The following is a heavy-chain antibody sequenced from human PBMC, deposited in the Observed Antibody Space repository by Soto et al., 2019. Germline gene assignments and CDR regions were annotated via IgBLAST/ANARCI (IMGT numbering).Heavy chain of an antibody. Sequence: QVQLVQSGAEVKKPGASVKVSCKASGYTFTSYDINWSRQATGQGLEWMGWMNPNSGNTGYAQKFQGRVTMTRNSSISTAYMELSSLRSEDTAVYYCARVTGSYGDYAALGYYYYYMDVWGKGTTVTVSS. D-gene: IGHD4-17*01. CDR3: ARVTGSYGDYAALGYYYYYMDV. CDR2: MNPNSGNT. J-gene: IGHJ6*03. V-gene: IGHV1-8*01. CDR1: GYTFTSYD.